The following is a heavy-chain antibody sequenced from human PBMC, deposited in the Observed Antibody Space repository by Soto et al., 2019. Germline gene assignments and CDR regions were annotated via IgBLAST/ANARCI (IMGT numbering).Heavy chain of an antibody. D-gene: IGHD1-26*01. CDR3: AKERGGIVGATDY. Sequence: GGSLRLSCAASGFTFSTYAMSWVRQAPGKGLEWVSGISGSGGSTYYADSVKGRFTISRGNSKNTLYLQLNSLRVEDTAAYYCAKERGGIVGATDYWGQGTLVTVSS. CDR1: GFTFSTYA. J-gene: IGHJ4*02. V-gene: IGHV3-23*01. CDR2: ISGSGGST.